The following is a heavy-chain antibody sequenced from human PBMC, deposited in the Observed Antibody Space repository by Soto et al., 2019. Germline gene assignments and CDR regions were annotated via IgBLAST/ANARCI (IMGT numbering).Heavy chain of an antibody. CDR3: GRDFAEPSTNIRNFYSFDV. Sequence: QLVQSEAGVKSPGASVTLSCKGSGYTFINYAIHWVRQAPGRGLEWMGRINVGNSGTQYSQKFQGGVSMTKDTSASEVDMELRILRAADTAVFYCGRDFAEPSTNIRNFYSFDVWGQGTTVTVFS. D-gene: IGHD1-1*01. CDR1: GYTFINYA. J-gene: IGHJ6*02. CDR2: INVGNSGT. V-gene: IGHV1-3*01.